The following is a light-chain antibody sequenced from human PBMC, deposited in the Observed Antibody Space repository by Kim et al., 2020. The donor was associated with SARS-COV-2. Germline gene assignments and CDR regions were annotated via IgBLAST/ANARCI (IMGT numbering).Light chain of an antibody. V-gene: IGKV1-27*01. CDR2: AAS. Sequence: SASVGDRVTITCRASQGISNYLAWYQQKPGKVPKLLIYAASTLQSWVPSRFSGSGSGTDFTLTISSLQPEDVATYYCQKYNSAPTFGQGTKVDIK. J-gene: IGKJ1*01. CDR3: QKYNSAPT. CDR1: QGISNY.